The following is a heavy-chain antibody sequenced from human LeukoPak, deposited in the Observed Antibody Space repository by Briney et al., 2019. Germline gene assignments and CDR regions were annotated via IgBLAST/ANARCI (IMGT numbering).Heavy chain of an antibody. CDR3: SRDPEVPMDV. D-gene: IGHD2-2*01. CDR1: GFTFSSYY. J-gene: IGHJ3*01. V-gene: IGHV3-7*01. Sequence: GGSLRLSCAASGFTFSSYYMSWVRQAPGKGLEWVANIKQDGSEKYYVDSVKGRFTISRDNAKDSLYLQMNSLRVEDTAVYYCSRDPEVPMDVWGQGTMVTVSS. CDR2: IKQDGSEK.